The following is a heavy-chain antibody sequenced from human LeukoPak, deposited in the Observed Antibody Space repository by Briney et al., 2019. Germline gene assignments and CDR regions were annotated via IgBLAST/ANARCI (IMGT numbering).Heavy chain of an antibody. CDR3: AKWGDYDVLTGYYVSDY. CDR2: ITGSGGNT. D-gene: IGHD3-9*01. Sequence: GGSLRLSCAASGFTFSNYAMSWVRQAPGKGLEWVSAITGSGGNTYYADSVKGRFTISRDNSQNTVFLQMNSPRAEDTAVYYCAKWGDYDVLTGYYVSDYWGQGTLVTVSS. CDR1: GFTFSNYA. J-gene: IGHJ4*02. V-gene: IGHV3-23*01.